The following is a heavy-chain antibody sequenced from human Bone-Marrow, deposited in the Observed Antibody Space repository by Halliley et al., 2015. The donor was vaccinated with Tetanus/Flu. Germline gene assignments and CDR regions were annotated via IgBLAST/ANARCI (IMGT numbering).Heavy chain of an antibody. Sequence: SLRLSCAASGFTFSSYWMHWVRQAPGKGLVWVSRIKSDGSSTYYADSVKGRFTISRDNAKNTLYLQMNSLRAEDTAVYYCAFAMSRGSGGMDVGGQGTSVPVSS. D-gene: IGHD3-10*01. J-gene: IGHJ6*02. CDR1: GFTFSSYW. CDR2: IKSDGSST. V-gene: IGHV3-74*01. CDR3: AFAMSRGSGGMDV.